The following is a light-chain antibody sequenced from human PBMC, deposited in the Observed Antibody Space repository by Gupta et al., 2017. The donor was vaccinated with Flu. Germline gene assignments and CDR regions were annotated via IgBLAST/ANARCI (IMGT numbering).Light chain of an antibody. V-gene: IGKV3-11*01. J-gene: IGKJ2*01. CDR3: QQRIAWPDT. CDR2: GAS. CDR1: QSVNSD. Sequence: GQRATLSCRASQSVNSDLASYQHKPAQAPRLLIYGASNRATGIPARFSGSGSGTDFTLTISSLEPEDFAVYYCQQRIAWPDTFGQETKLQIK.